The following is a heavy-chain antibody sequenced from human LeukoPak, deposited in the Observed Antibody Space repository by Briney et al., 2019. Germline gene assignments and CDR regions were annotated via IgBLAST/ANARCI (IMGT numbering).Heavy chain of an antibody. J-gene: IGHJ4*02. CDR1: GYIFSSHY. D-gene: IGHD6-13*01. V-gene: IGHV5-51*01. Sequence: GESLKISCKASGYIFSSHYIAWVRQMPGKGLEWMGIIYPGDPDTRSSPSFEGQITISADKSLTTAYLQWNSLKASDTAMYYCAVRGIAAVGSSAYFDYWGQGTLVTVSS. CDR3: AVRGIAAVGSSAYFDY. CDR2: IYPGDPDT.